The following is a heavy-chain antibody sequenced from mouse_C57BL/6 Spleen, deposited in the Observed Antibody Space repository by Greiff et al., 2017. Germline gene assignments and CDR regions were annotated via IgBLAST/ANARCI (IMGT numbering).Heavy chain of an antibody. D-gene: IGHD2-4*01. Sequence: VQLKESGPGLVKPSQSLSLTCSVTGYSITSGYYWNWIRQFPGNKLEWMGYISYDGSNNYNPSLKNRISITRDTSKNQFFLKLNSVTTEDTATYYCASGLRLYWYFDVWGTGTTVTVSS. CDR1: GYSITSGYY. CDR3: ASGLRLYWYFDV. V-gene: IGHV3-6*01. J-gene: IGHJ1*03. CDR2: ISYDGSN.